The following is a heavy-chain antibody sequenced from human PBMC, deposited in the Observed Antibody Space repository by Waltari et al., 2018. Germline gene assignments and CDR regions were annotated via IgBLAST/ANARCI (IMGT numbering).Heavy chain of an antibody. CDR1: GGSISSYY. CDR3: ARDSGGGSSWSYYYYGMDV. Sequence: QVQLQESGPGLVKPSETLSLTCTVSGGSISSYYWSWIRQPPGKGLEWIGYIYYSGSTNSNPSLKSRVTISVDTSKNQFSLKLSSVTAADTAVYYCARDSGGGSSWSYYYYGMDVWGQGTTVTVSS. CDR2: IYYSGST. D-gene: IGHD6-13*01. V-gene: IGHV4-59*01. J-gene: IGHJ6*02.